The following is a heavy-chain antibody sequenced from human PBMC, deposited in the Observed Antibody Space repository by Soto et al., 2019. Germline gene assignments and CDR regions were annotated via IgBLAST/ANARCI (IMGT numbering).Heavy chain of an antibody. J-gene: IGHJ4*02. Sequence: GASVKVSCKASGYTFTSYGISWVRQAPGQGLEWIGWISAYNGNTNYAQKLQGRVTMTTDTSTSTAYMELRSLRSDDTAVYYCARQGEYYDILTGPYPSPFDYWGQGTLVTVSS. CDR2: ISAYNGNT. V-gene: IGHV1-18*01. CDR3: ARQGEYYDILTGPYPSPFDY. D-gene: IGHD3-9*01. CDR1: GYTFTSYG.